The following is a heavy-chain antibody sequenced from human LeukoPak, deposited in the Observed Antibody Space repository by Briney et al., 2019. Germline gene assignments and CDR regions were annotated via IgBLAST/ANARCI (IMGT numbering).Heavy chain of an antibody. V-gene: IGHV1-2*02. CDR3: ARDSGVRYFDWLLGY. CDR1: GYTFTGYY. D-gene: IGHD3-9*01. CDR2: INPNSGGT. Sequence: GASVKVSCKASGYTFTGYYMHWVRQAPGQGLEWMGWINPNSGGTNYAQKFQGRVTMTRDTSISTAYMELSRLRSDDTAVYYCARDSGVRYFDWLLGYWGQGTLVTVSS. J-gene: IGHJ4*02.